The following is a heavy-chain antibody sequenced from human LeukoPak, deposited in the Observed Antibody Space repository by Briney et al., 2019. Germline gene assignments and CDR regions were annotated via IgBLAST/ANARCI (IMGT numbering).Heavy chain of an antibody. J-gene: IGHJ4*02. CDR2: IIPIFGTA. CDR3: ARGRGLQFDSYRYSFDY. V-gene: IGHV1-69*05. CDR1: GGTFSSYA. D-gene: IGHD5-24*01. Sequence: SVKASCKASGGTFSSYAISWVRQAPGQGLEWMGGIIPIFGTANYAQKFQGRVTITTDESTSTAYMELSSLRSEDTAVYYCARGRGLQFDSYRYSFDYWGQGTLVTVSS.